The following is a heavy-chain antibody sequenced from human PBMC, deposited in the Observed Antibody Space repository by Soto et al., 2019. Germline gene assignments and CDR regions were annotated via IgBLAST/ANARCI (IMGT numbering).Heavy chain of an antibody. CDR3: ARRGSGSYSDY. Sequence: SETLSLTCTVSGGSISSSSYYWGWIRQPPGKGLEWIGSIYYSGSTYYNPSLKSRVTISVDTSKNQFSLKLSSVTAADTAVYYCARRGSGSYSDYWGQGTLVTASS. V-gene: IGHV4-39*01. D-gene: IGHD3-10*01. CDR1: GGSISSSSYY. J-gene: IGHJ4*02. CDR2: IYYSGST.